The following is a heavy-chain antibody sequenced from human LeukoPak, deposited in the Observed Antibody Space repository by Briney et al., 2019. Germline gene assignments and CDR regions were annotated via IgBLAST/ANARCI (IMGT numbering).Heavy chain of an antibody. J-gene: IGHJ3*02. CDR2: ISSRSTTI. V-gene: IGHV3-11*01. Sequence: GGPLRLSCAASGFSFSDYYMTWIRQAPGKGVDWVAYISSRSTTIFYADSVKGRFTVSRDNGKNSLFLQMNSLRVEDTAIYYCARDRAPDVVVPAAIPFGNAFDIWGQGTMVTVSS. CDR3: ARDRAPDVVVPAAIPFGNAFDI. CDR1: GFSFSDYY. D-gene: IGHD2-2*02.